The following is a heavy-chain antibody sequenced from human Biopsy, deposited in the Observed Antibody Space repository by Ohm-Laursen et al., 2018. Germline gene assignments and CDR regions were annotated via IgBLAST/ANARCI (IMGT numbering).Heavy chain of an antibody. CDR2: IYHTGRT. D-gene: IGHD5-12*01. CDR1: GDSISSGGNY. V-gene: IGHV4-31*03. J-gene: IGHJ4*02. CDR3: ARADMVTTIVDY. Sequence: TLSLTCTVSGDSISSGGNYWSWIRQFPGKGLEWIAYIYHTGRTYYNPSLKSRLSIAIDTSKNQFSVSLRSVTAADTAVYYCARADMVTTIVDYWGQGTLVTVSS.